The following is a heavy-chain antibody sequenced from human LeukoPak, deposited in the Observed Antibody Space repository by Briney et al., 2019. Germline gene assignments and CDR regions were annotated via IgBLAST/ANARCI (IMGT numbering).Heavy chain of an antibody. Sequence: GASVKVSCKASGYTFTSYGISWVRQAPGQGLEWMGWISAYNGNTNYAQKLQGRVTMTTDTSTSTAYMELRSLRSEDTAVYYCARDLIQSARYYYYYGMDVWGQGTTVTVSS. CDR3: ARDLIQSARYYYYYGMDV. V-gene: IGHV1-18*01. CDR1: GYTFTSYG. J-gene: IGHJ6*02. CDR2: ISAYNGNT.